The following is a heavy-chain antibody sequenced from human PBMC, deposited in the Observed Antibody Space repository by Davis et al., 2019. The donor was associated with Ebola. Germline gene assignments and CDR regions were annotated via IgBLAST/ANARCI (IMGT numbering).Heavy chain of an antibody. J-gene: IGHJ4*02. V-gene: IGHV4-34*01. CDR3: ARGLIHGDYGDFSFDY. CDR2: INHSGST. CDR1: GFTVSSNY. D-gene: IGHD4-17*01. Sequence: GSLRLSCAASGFTVSSNYMSWIRQPPGKGLEWIGEINHSGSTNYNPSLKSRVTISVDTSKNQFSLKLSSVTAADTAVYYCARGLIHGDYGDFSFDYWGQGTLVTVSS.